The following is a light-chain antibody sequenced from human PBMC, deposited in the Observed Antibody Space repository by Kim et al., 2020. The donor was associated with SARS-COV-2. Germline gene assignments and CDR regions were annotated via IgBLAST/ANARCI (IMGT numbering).Light chain of an antibody. CDR2: RNN. V-gene: IGLV1-47*01. J-gene: IGLJ3*02. CDR1: SSNIGINH. Sequence: GQRVTISCSGGSSNIGINHVFWYQQLPGTAPKRLIYRNNQRPSGVPDRFSGSTSHTSASLAISGLRSEDEADYYCVVWDASLSGWVFGGGTQLTVL. CDR3: VVWDASLSGWV.